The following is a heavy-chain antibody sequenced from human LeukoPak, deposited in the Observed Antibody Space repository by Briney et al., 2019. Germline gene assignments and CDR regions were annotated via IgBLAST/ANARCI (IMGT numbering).Heavy chain of an antibody. V-gene: IGHV4-31*03. CDR1: GGSISSGGYY. Sequence: SETLSLTCTVSGGSISSGGYYWSWIRQHPGKGLEWIGYIYYSGNTYYNPSLKSRVTISVDTSKNQFSLKLNSVTAADTAVYYCARDKSSSWFLDYWGQGTLVTVSS. CDR2: IYYSGNT. D-gene: IGHD6-13*01. CDR3: ARDKSSSWFLDY. J-gene: IGHJ4*02.